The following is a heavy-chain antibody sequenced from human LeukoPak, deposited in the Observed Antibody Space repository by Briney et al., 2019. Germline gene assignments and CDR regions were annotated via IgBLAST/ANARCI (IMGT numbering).Heavy chain of an antibody. V-gene: IGHV3-23*01. CDR2: ISGSGGST. CDR1: GFTFSSYG. D-gene: IGHD1-26*01. J-gene: IGHJ4*02. CDR3: AKGDTTWELPHDC. Sequence: GGTLRLSCAASGFTFSSYGMSWVRQAPGKGLEWDSAISGSGGSTYYADSVKGRFTISRDNSKNTLYLQMNSLRAEDTAVYYCAKGDTTWELPHDCWGQGTLVTVSS.